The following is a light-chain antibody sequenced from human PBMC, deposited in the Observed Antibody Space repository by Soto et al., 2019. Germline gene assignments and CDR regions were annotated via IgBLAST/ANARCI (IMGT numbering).Light chain of an antibody. CDR3: SAFTGTTYV. CDR2: DVS. CDR1: SSDVGGNKY. V-gene: IGLV2-14*03. Sequence: SVLTQPASVSGSPGQSITISCPGTSSDVGGNKYVSWYQHYPGKAPKLMICDVSNRPSGVSNRFSGSKSGNTASLTISGLQAEDEADYYCSAFTGTTYVFGTGTKVTVL. J-gene: IGLJ1*01.